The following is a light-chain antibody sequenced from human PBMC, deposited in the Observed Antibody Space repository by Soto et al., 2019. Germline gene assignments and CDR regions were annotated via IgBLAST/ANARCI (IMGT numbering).Light chain of an antibody. V-gene: IGLV2-14*01. Sequence: QSALTQPASVSGSPRQSITISCTGTSSDVGGYKYVSWYQQHPGKAPKLMIYEVNNRPSGVSNRFSGSKSGNTASLTISGLQSEDEADYYCSSYTSSTLWVFGGGTKLTVL. CDR2: EVN. J-gene: IGLJ3*02. CDR3: SSYTSSTLWV. CDR1: SSDVGGYKY.